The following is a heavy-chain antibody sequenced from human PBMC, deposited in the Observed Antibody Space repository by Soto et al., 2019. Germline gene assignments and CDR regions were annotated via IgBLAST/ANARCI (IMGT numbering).Heavy chain of an antibody. CDR1: GFSVTSYA. V-gene: IGHV3-23*01. Sequence: PGGALRLSSSAYGFSVTSYAMSWLRQAPGEGLEWVSVLSGSGIGKEYADSVKGRFTISRDNSRNTLYLQMTGLRVEDTAVYYCAKDRYCSATSCQDFGSCGQGTLVTVSS. CDR2: LSGSGIGK. CDR3: AKDRYCSATSCQDFGS. D-gene: IGHD2-2*01. J-gene: IGHJ4*02.